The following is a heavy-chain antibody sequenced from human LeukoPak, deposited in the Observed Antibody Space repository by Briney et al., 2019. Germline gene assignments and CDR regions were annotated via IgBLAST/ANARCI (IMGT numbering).Heavy chain of an antibody. D-gene: IGHD3-10*01. CDR2: INSDGSST. Sequence: GGSLRLSCAASGFTFSSYWMHWVRQAPGKGLVWVSRINSDGSSTSYADSVKGRFTISRDNAKDTLYLQMNSLRAEDTAVYYCARVFGGHGSGSYFSWYYYGMDVWGQGTTVTVSS. CDR1: GFTFSSYW. CDR3: ARVFGGHGSGSYFSWYYYGMDV. V-gene: IGHV3-74*01. J-gene: IGHJ6*02.